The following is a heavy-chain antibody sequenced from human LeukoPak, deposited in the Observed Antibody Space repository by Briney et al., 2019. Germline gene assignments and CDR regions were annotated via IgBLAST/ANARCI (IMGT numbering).Heavy chain of an antibody. Sequence: SETLSLTCTVSGGSISTYYWSWIRQPAGKGLEWIGRIYTSGSTNYNPSLKSRVTISVDTSKNQFSLKLSSVTAADTAVYYCARVLQATDAFDIWGQGTMVTVSS. CDR3: ARVLQATDAFDI. CDR1: GGSISTYY. CDR2: IYTSGST. D-gene: IGHD5-24*01. J-gene: IGHJ3*02. V-gene: IGHV4-4*07.